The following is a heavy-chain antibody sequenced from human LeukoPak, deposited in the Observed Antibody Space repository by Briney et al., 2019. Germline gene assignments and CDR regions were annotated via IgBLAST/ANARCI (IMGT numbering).Heavy chain of an antibody. D-gene: IGHD2-15*01. CDR2: INHSGST. J-gene: IGHJ5*02. CDR3: ARRGRLRTGSGGSCYWFDP. CDR1: GGSFSGYY. Sequence: SETLSLTCAVYGGSFSGYYWSWIRQPPGKGLEWIGEINHSGSTNYNPSLKSRVTISVDTSKNQFSLKLSSVTAADTAVYYCARRGRLRTGSGGSCYWFDPWGQGTLVTVSS. V-gene: IGHV4-34*01.